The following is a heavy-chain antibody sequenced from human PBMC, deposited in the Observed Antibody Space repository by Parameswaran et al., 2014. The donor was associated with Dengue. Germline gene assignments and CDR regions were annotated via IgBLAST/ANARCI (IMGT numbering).Heavy chain of an antibody. CDR2: IYYSGST. CDR3: ARGGENGVEALYYYGMDV. J-gene: IGHJ6*02. D-gene: IGHD3-16*01. Sequence: WIRQPPGKGLEWIGYIYYSGSTYYNPSLKSRVTISVDTSKNQFSLKLSSVTAADTAVYYCARGGENGVEALYYYGMDVWGQGTTVTVSS. V-gene: IGHV4-31*02.